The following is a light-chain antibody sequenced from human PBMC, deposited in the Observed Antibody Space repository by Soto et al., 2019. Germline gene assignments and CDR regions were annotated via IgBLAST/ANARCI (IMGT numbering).Light chain of an antibody. CDR2: EVS. CDR3: ISYAGSNLLYV. J-gene: IGLJ1*01. Sequence: HSALTQAPSASGFPGQSVTISCTGNSSDVGGYNYVSWYQQHPGKAPKLMIYEVSKRPSGVPDRFSGSKSGNTASLTVSGLQAEDEADYYCISYAGSNLLYVFGTGTKVTVL. CDR1: SSDVGGYNY. V-gene: IGLV2-8*01.